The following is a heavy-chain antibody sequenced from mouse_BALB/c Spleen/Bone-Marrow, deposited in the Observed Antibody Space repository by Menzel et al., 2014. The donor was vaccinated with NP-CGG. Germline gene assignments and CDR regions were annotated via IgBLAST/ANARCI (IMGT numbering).Heavy chain of an antibody. J-gene: IGHJ2*01. CDR3: TIGGFDY. CDR2: INPSNGGT. Sequence: VQLQQSGAELVKPGASVKLSCKASGYTFTSYWMHWVKLTPGQGFEWIGVINPSNGGTNYNEKFKRKATLTVDKSSSTAYMQLSSLTSEDSAVYYCTIGGFDYWGQGTTLTVSS. V-gene: IGHV1S16*01. CDR1: GYTFTSYW.